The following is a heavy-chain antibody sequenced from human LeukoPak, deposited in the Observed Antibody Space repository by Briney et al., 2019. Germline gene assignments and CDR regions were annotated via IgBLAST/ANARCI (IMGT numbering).Heavy chain of an antibody. V-gene: IGHV3-9*01. J-gene: IGHJ3*02. D-gene: IGHD2-15*01. Sequence: PGRSLRLSCAASGFTFDDYAMHWVRQAPGKGLEWVSGISWNSGSIGYADSVKGRFTISRDNAKNSLYLQMNSLRAEDTALYYCATLLVAATGCCSGGSCPGGAFDIWGQGTMVTVSS. CDR1: GFTFDDYA. CDR2: ISWNSGSI. CDR3: ATLLVAATGCCSGGSCPGGAFDI.